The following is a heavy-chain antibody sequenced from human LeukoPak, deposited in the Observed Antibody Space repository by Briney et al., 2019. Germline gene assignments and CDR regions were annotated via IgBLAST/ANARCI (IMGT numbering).Heavy chain of an antibody. V-gene: IGHV3-30-3*01. CDR1: GFGFSSYA. Sequence: PGGSLRLSCGASGFTSGFGFSSYARHWVRQAPGKGREGVAVISYHGINKYYADSVKGRFTISRDNSKNTLYLESNPLRAEDTGLYYCAREGCGGDCYRSGMDVWGQGTTVIVSS. D-gene: IGHD2-21*02. CDR2: ISYHGINK. J-gene: IGHJ6*02. CDR3: AREGCGGDCYRSGMDV.